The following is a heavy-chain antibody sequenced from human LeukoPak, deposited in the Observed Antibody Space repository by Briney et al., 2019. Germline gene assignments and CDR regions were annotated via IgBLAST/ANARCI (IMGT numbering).Heavy chain of an antibody. Sequence: SVKVSCKASGFTFTSSAMQWVRQARGQRLEWIGWIVVGSGNTNYAQKFQERVTITRDMSTSTAYMELSSLRSEDTAVYYCASPEYSGSYYHYFDYWGQGTLVTVSS. D-gene: IGHD1-26*01. J-gene: IGHJ4*02. V-gene: IGHV1-58*02. CDR1: GFTFTSSA. CDR3: ASPEYSGSYYHYFDY. CDR2: IVVGSGNT.